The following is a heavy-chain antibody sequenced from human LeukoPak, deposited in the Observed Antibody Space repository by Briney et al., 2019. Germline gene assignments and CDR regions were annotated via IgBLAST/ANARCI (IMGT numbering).Heavy chain of an antibody. J-gene: IGHJ3*02. CDR3: ARDRGWIQHDI. D-gene: IGHD5-18*01. Sequence: GGSLRLACAASGFAFSDSWMTWVRQAPGKGLEWVAFIKGDGSAKKYVDSVKGRFTISRDNAKNSLFLQMNSLRAEDTAVYYCARDRGWIQHDIWGQGTMVTVSS. V-gene: IGHV3-7*01. CDR1: GFAFSDSW. CDR2: IKGDGSAK.